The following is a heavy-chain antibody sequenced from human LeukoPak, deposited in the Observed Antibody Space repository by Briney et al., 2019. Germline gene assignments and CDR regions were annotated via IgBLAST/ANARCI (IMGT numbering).Heavy chain of an antibody. CDR3: ARDSGGPHSGFEI. Sequence: SETLSLTCSVSGGSISGYYWSWIRQPPGKGLEWIGYIYNSGSTNYNPSLKSRVTISVDTSKNQYSLKMSSVTAADTAVYYCARDSGGPHSGFEIWGQGTMVTASS. D-gene: IGHD1-26*01. V-gene: IGHV4-59*01. CDR1: GGSISGYY. J-gene: IGHJ3*02. CDR2: IYNSGST.